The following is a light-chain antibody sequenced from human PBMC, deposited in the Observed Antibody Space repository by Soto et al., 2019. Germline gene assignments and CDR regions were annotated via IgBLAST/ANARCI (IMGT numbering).Light chain of an antibody. V-gene: IGKV1-5*03. J-gene: IGKJ2*01. CDR1: QSISSW. Sequence: DIQMTQSPSTLSASVGDRVTITCRASQSISSWLAWYQQKPGKAPKLLIHKASDLESGVPSRFSGCGSGTEFTLTISSLQPDDFGTYYCQQYNSYSQATFGQGTKLEIK. CDR2: KAS. CDR3: QQYNSYSQAT.